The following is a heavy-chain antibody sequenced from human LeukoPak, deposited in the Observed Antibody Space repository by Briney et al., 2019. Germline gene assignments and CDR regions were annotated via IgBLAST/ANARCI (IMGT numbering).Heavy chain of an antibody. J-gene: IGHJ4*02. CDR3: VSEYSGSFH. V-gene: IGHV3-30-3*01. Sequence: GGSLRLSCAASGFTFGSYAIHWVRQAPGKGLEWVTVISCDGSNKYYADSVKGRFTISRDNSKNTLYLQMNSLRAEDTAVYYCVSEYSGSFHWGQGTLVTVSS. CDR1: GFTFGSYA. D-gene: IGHD1-26*01. CDR2: ISCDGSNK.